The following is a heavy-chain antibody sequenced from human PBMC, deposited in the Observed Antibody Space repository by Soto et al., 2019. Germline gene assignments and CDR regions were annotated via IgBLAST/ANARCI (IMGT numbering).Heavy chain of an antibody. Sequence: QVQLQESGPGLVRPSETLSLTCTVSGASIRGYYWSWIRQPPGKGLEWIGFIHHSGSTNYKPSLKSRLTMSVDTSKNQFSLMLSSVTAPDTAVYYCTRGDSSSWRPHFDYWGQGTLVTVSS. CDR2: IHHSGST. CDR1: GASIRGYY. J-gene: IGHJ4*02. V-gene: IGHV4-59*01. D-gene: IGHD6-13*01. CDR3: TRGDSSSWRPHFDY.